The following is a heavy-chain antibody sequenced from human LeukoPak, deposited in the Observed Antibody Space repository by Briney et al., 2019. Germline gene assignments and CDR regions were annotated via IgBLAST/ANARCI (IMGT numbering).Heavy chain of an antibody. J-gene: IGHJ3*02. CDR1: GGSFSGYY. D-gene: IGHD2-2*01. Sequence: SETLSLTCAVYGGSFSGYYWSWIRQPPGKGLEWIGEINHSGSTNYNPSLKSRVTISVDTSKNQFSLKLSSVTAADTAVYYCAGCSSTSCYVSSAFDIWGQGTMVTVSS. CDR2: INHSGST. CDR3: AGCSSTSCYVSSAFDI. V-gene: IGHV4-34*01.